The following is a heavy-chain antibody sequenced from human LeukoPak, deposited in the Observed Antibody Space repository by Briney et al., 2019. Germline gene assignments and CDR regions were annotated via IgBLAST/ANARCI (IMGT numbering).Heavy chain of an antibody. CDR3: ASDSGYDSWGYFDY. V-gene: IGHV1-8*03. D-gene: IGHD5-12*01. CDR1: GYTFTSYD. J-gene: IGHJ4*02. Sequence: ASVKVSCKASGYTFTSYDINWVRQATGQGLEWMGWMNPNSGNTGYAQKFQGRVTITRNTSISTAYMELSSLRSEDTAVYYCASDSGYDSWGYFDYWGQGTLVTVSS. CDR2: MNPNSGNT.